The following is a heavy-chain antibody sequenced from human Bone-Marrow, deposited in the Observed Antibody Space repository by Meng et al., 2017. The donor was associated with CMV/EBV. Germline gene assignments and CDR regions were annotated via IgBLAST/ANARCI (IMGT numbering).Heavy chain of an antibody. D-gene: IGHD5-18*01. V-gene: IGHV3-11*01. CDR3: AKDYGYGSYYYYGMDV. Sequence: GGSLRLSCAASGFTFSDYYMSWIRQAPGKGLEWVSYISSSGSTIYYADSVKGRFTISRDNAKNSLYLQMNSLRAEDTAVYYCAKDYGYGSYYYYGMDVWGQGTTVTGYS. CDR2: ISSSGSTI. J-gene: IGHJ6*01. CDR1: GFTFSDYY.